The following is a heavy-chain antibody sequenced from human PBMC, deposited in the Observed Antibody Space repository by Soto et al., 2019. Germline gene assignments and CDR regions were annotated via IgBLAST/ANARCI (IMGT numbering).Heavy chain of an antibody. CDR2: ISGSGVST. Sequence: PGGSLRLSCAASGSTFSSYAMSWVRQAPGKGLEWVSAISGSGVSTYYADSVKGRFTISRDNSKNTLYLQMNSLRAEDTAVYYCARAGYYDFWSGYHYGMDVWGQGTTVTVSS. CDR3: ARAGYYDFWSGYHYGMDV. D-gene: IGHD3-3*01. V-gene: IGHV3-23*01. J-gene: IGHJ6*02. CDR1: GSTFSSYA.